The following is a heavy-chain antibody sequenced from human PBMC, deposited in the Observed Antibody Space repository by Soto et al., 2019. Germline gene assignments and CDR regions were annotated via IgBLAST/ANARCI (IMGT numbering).Heavy chain of an antibody. Sequence: GGSLRLSCEASGFTFSDTWMSWVRQAPGKGLEWVANINQDGSEKYYLDPVKGRFSISRDNSKNTLYLQMNSLRAEDTAVYYCARAYDSSGYPNFDYWGQGTLVTVSS. D-gene: IGHD3-22*01. CDR3: ARAYDSSGYPNFDY. V-gene: IGHV3-7*01. CDR1: GFTFSDTW. J-gene: IGHJ4*02. CDR2: INQDGSEK.